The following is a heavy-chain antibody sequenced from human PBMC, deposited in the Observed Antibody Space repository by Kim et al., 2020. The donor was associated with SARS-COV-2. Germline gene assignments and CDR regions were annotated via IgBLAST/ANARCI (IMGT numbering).Heavy chain of an antibody. CDR3: ANEPDGFELGDAFDI. Sequence: GGSLRLSCAASGFTFSSYGMHWVRQAPGKGLEWVAVISYDGSNKYYADSVKGRFTISRDNSKNTLYLQMNSLRAEDTAVYYCANEPDGFELGDAFDIWGQGTMVTVSS. CDR2: ISYDGSNK. CDR1: GFTFSSYG. J-gene: IGHJ3*02. D-gene: IGHD7-27*01. V-gene: IGHV3-30*18.